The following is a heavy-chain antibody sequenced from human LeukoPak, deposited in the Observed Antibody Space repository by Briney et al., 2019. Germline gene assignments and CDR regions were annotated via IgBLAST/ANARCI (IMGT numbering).Heavy chain of an antibody. CDR3: ARASRTYYDSSGHNWFDP. CDR1: GGSISSGSYY. J-gene: IGHJ5*02. CDR2: IYTSGST. D-gene: IGHD3-22*01. Sequence: SETLSLTCTVSGGSISSGSYYWSWIRQPAGKGLEWIGRIYTSGSTNYNPSLKSRVTISVDTSKNQFSLKLSSVTAADTAVYYCARASRTYYDSSGHNWFDPWGQGTLVTVSS. V-gene: IGHV4-61*02.